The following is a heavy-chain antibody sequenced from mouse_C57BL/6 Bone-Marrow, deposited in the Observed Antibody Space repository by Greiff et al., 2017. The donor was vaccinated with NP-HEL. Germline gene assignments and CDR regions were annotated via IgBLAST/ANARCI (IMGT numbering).Heavy chain of an antibody. V-gene: IGHV1-4*01. CDR1: GYTFTSYS. CDR2: INPTSGYT. J-gene: IGHJ4*01. CDR3: ARKVVYYNDAMDY. Sequence: VQLQQSGAELARPGASVKMSCKASGYTFTSYSMHWVKQRPGQGLEWIGSINPTSGYTKYNQKFKDKATLTADKSSSTAYMQLSSLTSEDSAVYDCARKVVYYNDAMDYWGQGTSVTVAS. D-gene: IGHD1-1*01.